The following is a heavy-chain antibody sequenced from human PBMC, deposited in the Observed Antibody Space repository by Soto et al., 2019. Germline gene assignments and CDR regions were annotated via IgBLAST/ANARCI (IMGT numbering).Heavy chain of an antibody. V-gene: IGHV1-69*12. J-gene: IGHJ3*02. CDR2: VVPIFSTT. Sequence: QVQLVQSGAEVKKPGSSVKVACKVSGDTFSNYAINWVRQAPGQGLEWMGAVVPIFSTTNYAQKFQGRVTITADESPIAAYVELRSLNSDDTATSCCAREAAAAATFRVGAFDIWWEGRMVSVS. CDR3: AREAAAAATFRVGAFDI. D-gene: IGHD2-15*01. CDR1: GDTFSNYA.